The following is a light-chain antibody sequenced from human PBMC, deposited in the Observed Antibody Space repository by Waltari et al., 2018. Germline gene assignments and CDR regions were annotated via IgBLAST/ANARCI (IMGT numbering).Light chain of an antibody. Sequence: QSVLTQPPSVSGTPGQTIPISCTGSSSNIGAQYDVHWSQQLPGAAPKLLIFSYYNRPSGVPDRFSGSKSGTAASLAITGLQAEDEADYYCQSYDMFLSGSVVFGGGTKVTVL. J-gene: IGLJ2*01. V-gene: IGLV1-40*01. CDR1: SSNIGAQYD. CDR3: QSYDMFLSGSVV. CDR2: SYY.